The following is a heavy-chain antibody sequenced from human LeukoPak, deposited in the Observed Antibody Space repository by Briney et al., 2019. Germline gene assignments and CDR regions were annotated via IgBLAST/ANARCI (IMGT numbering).Heavy chain of an antibody. V-gene: IGHV4-59*01. CDR3: ARVGYYGSGSYYRDYFEY. CDR2: ISNSAIT. CDR1: GVSISSYY. Sequence: SETLSLTCTVSGVSISSYYWTWIRQPPGKGLEWIGFISNSAITDYNPSLKSRVTISIDTSKNQFSLKLNSVTAADTAVYYCARVGYYGSGSYYRDYFEYWGQGPLVTVSS. J-gene: IGHJ4*02. D-gene: IGHD3-10*01.